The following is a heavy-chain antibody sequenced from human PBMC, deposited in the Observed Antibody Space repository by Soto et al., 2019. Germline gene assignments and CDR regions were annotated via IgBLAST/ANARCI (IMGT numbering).Heavy chain of an antibody. V-gene: IGHV3-21*01. D-gene: IGHD1-1*01. CDR2: IKSKTDSSASI. J-gene: IGHJ4*02. CDR3: TRELGETGY. CDR1: GFTFSNAW. Sequence: GGSLRLSCAASGFTFSNAWMNWVRQAPGKGLEWVGRIKSKTDSSASIYYADSVKGRFTVSRDNAKNSLYLQMNSLRAEDTAVYYCTRELGETGYWGQGTLVTVSS.